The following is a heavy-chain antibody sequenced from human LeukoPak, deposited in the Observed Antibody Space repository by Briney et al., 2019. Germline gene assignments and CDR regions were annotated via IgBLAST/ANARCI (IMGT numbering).Heavy chain of an antibody. D-gene: IGHD3-22*01. CDR1: GYTFTGHF. J-gene: IGHJ3*02. CDR3: ARSYYYDTTGYTHDDAFDI. V-gene: IGHV1-2*02. CDR2: ISPNIGDT. Sequence: GASVKVSCKASGYTFTGHFMHWVRQAPGQGLEWMGWISPNIGDTNYAQKFQGRVTMTRDTSISTAYMELSRLRSDDTAVYYCARSYYYDTTGYTHDDAFDIWGQGTMVTVSS.